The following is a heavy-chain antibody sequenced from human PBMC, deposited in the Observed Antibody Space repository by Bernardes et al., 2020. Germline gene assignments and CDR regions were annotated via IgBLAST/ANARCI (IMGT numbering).Heavy chain of an antibody. CDR1: GALFGVYY. CDR3: AGNYYYMDV. Sequence: SQSLSLTCPLYGALFGVYYCSWIRQPPGKVREWIGEINHRGSTNYNPSLKSRLTISVDTSKNQFSLQLSSVTAADTAVYYCAGNYYYMDVWGKGTTVTVSS. J-gene: IGHJ6*03. CDR2: INHRGST. V-gene: IGHV4-34*01.